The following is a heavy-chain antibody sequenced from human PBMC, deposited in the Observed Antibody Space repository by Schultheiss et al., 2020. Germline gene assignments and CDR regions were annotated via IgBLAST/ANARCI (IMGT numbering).Heavy chain of an antibody. D-gene: IGHD3-22*01. Sequence: GGSLRLSCAASGFTFSSYAMHWVRQAPGKGLEWVAVISYDGSNKYYADSVKGRFTISRDNSKNTLYLQMNSLRAEDTAVYYCARDRGGSLYYYDSSGYLGVFDYWGQGTLVTVSS. V-gene: IGHV3-30*04. CDR3: ARDRGGSLYYYDSSGYLGVFDY. CDR2: ISYDGSNK. J-gene: IGHJ4*02. CDR1: GFTFSSYA.